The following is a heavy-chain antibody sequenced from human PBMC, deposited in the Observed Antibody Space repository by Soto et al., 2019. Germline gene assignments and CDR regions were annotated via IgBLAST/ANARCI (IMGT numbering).Heavy chain of an antibody. CDR1: GFTFSAYN. CDR2: ISGSSGSI. D-gene: IGHD5-12*01. CDR3: ARDPKDGYHTHTDY. V-gene: IGHV3-48*04. J-gene: IGHJ4*02. Sequence: GGSLRLSCAASGFTFSAYNMNWVRQAPGRGLEWVSYISGSSGSIYYADSVKGRFTISRDNAKNTLYLQMNSLRVEDTAVYYCARDPKDGYHTHTDYWGQGTLVTVSS.